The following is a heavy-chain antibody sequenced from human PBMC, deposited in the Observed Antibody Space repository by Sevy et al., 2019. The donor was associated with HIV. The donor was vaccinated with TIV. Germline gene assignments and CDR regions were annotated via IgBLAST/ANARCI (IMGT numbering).Heavy chain of an antibody. D-gene: IGHD3-10*01. CDR1: GFTFRSYA. J-gene: IGHJ3*02. CDR3: AKDVNYYDSGLDAFDI. CDR2: ISGSGGSI. V-gene: IGHV3-23*01. Sequence: GGSLRLSCAASGFTFRSYAMSWVRQAPGKGLEWVSAISGSGGSIYYADSVKGRFTISRDNSKNSLYLQMNSLRAKDTAVYYCAKDVNYYDSGLDAFDIWGQGTMVTVSS.